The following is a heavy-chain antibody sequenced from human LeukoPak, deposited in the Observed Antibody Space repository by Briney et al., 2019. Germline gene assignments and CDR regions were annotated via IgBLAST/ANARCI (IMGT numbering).Heavy chain of an antibody. D-gene: IGHD2-2*01. J-gene: IGHJ6*02. CDR1: GFTFSGSA. CDR2: IRSKANSYVP. V-gene: IGHV3-73*01. CDR3: TRHSDTYCSRANCYVDNFYGLDV. Sequence: PGGSLRLSCAASGFTFSGSAMHWVRQASGKGLEWIGRIRSKANSYVPVYSWSVTGRFTISRDDSSNTAYLQMNSLKTEDTAVYYCTRHSDTYCSRANCYVDNFYGLDVWGQGTRVTVSS.